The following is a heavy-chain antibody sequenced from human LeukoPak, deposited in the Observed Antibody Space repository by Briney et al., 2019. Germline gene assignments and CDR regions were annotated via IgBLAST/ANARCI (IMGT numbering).Heavy chain of an antibody. CDR1: GGTFSSYA. J-gene: IGHJ6*02. D-gene: IGHD5-18*01. Sequence: ASVTVSCKASGGTFSSYAISWVRQAPGQGLEWMGRIIPILGIANYAQKFQGRVTITADKSTSTAYMELSSLRSEDTAVYYCAREYSYGKSYYYYGMDVWGQGTTVTVSS. CDR3: AREYSYGKSYYYYGMDV. CDR2: IIPILGIA. V-gene: IGHV1-69*04.